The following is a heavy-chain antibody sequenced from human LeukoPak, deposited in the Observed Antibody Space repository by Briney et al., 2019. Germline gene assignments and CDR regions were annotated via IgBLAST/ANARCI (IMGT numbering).Heavy chain of an antibody. CDR2: IDTNAGNP. CDR1: GYTFTSKT. CDR3: ATGRDTTGYWGH. D-gene: IGHD3-22*01. J-gene: IGHJ4*02. V-gene: IGHV7-4-1*01. Sequence: ASVKVSCKTSGYTFTSKTISWVRQAPGQGLEWMGWIDTNAGNPTYAQGFTGRFVFSLDTSVSTTYLQIYSLKAEDTAVYYCATGRDTTGYWGHWGQGSLVTVSS.